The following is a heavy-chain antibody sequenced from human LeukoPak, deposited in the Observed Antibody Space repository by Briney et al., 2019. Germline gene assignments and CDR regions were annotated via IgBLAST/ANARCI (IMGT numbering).Heavy chain of an antibody. J-gene: IGHJ4*02. V-gene: IGHV3-48*03. Sequence: GGSLRLSCAASGFTLSSYEMNWVRQAPGKGLEWVSYISSSGTTIHYADSVKGRFTISRDNAKNSLYLQLNSLRVEDTAVYYCARVRYQTADYWGQGTLVTVSS. CDR1: GFTLSSYE. CDR2: ISSSGTTI. CDR3: ARVRYQTADY. D-gene: IGHD3-16*02.